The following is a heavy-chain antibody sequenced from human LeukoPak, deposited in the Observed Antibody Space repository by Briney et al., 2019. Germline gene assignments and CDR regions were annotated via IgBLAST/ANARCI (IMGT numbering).Heavy chain of an antibody. V-gene: IGHV4-61*02. CDR1: GGSISSGSYY. CDR2: IYTSGST. Sequence: PSETLSLTCTVSGGSISSGSYYWSWIRQPAGKGLEWIGRIYTSGSTNYNPSLKSRVTISVDTSKNQFSLKLSSVTAADTAVYYCARGTYYYDSSGYGYWGQGTLVTVSS. D-gene: IGHD3-22*01. J-gene: IGHJ4*02. CDR3: ARGTYYYDSSGYGY.